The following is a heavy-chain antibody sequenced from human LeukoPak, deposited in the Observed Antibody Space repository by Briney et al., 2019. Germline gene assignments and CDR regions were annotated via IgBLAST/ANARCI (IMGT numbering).Heavy chain of an antibody. J-gene: IGHJ6*03. Sequence: PSETLSLTCTISGGSIGSYYWSWIRQPPGKGLEWIGYIYDSGSTIYNTSLKSRVTASIDRSKNQISLKLSFVTAADTAVYYCATVGVVVPTTMNYYYMDVWGKGNTVTVSS. V-gene: IGHV4-59*01. D-gene: IGHD2-21*01. CDR2: IYDSGST. CDR1: GGSIGSYY. CDR3: ATVGVVVPTTMNYYYMDV.